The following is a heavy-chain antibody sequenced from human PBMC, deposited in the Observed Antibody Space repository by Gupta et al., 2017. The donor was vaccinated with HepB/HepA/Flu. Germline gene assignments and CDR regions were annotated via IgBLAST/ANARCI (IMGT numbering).Heavy chain of an antibody. CDR1: GFTVRSNY. J-gene: IGHJ2*01. D-gene: IGHD4-23*01. V-gene: IGHV3-53*01. CDR2: IYSGGST. CDR3: ARDPGYGGNGLDWYFDL. Sequence: EVQLVESGGGLIQPGGSLRLSCAAPGFTVRSNYMSWFRMAPGKGLEWVSVIYSGGSTYYADSVKGRFTISRDNSKNTLYLQMNSLRAEDTAVYYCARDPGYGGNGLDWYFDLWGCGTLVTVSS.